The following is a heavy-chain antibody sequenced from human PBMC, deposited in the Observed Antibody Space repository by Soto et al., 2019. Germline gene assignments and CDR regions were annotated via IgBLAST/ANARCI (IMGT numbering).Heavy chain of an antibody. CDR1: GYTFTSYY. J-gene: IGHJ4*02. CDR3: ARGRSYGSRGEGLDY. Sequence: QVQLVQSGAEVKKPGASVKVSCKASGYTFTSYYMHWVRQAPGQGLEWMGIINPSGGSTSYAQKFQGRVTMTGDTSTSTGYMELSSLRSEDTAVYYCARGRSYGSRGEGLDYWGQGTLVTVSS. V-gene: IGHV1-46*01. CDR2: INPSGGST. D-gene: IGHD3-10*01.